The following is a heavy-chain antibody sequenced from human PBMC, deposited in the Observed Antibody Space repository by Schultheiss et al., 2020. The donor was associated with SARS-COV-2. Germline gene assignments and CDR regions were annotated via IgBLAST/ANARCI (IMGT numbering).Heavy chain of an antibody. CDR2: IIPILGIA. Sequence: SVKVSCKASGGTFSSYAISWVRQAPGQGLEWMGRIIPILGIANYAQKFQGRVTITADKSTSTAYMELSSLRSEDTAVYYCARDPHPALDFWSGYYTVLSHLEPNYYYYGMDVWGQGTTVTVSS. D-gene: IGHD3-3*01. J-gene: IGHJ6*02. CDR3: ARDPHPALDFWSGYYTVLSHLEPNYYYYGMDV. CDR1: GGTFSSYA. V-gene: IGHV1-69*04.